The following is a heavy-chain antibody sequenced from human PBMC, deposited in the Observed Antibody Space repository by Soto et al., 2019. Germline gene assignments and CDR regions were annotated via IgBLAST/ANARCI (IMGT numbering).Heavy chain of an antibody. J-gene: IGHJ6*02. Sequence: QVQLVQSGAEVKKPGASVKVSCKASGYTFSRSGISWVRQAPGQGLEWLGWINGYTGNPNYTQKMQGRITMTTDTPTRTAYLELRSLRSDDTAVYYCARMGDVPYYYSGMDVWGQGTTVIVSS. D-gene: IGHD3-16*01. CDR3: ARMGDVPYYYSGMDV. CDR2: INGYTGNP. V-gene: IGHV1-18*01. CDR1: GYTFSRSG.